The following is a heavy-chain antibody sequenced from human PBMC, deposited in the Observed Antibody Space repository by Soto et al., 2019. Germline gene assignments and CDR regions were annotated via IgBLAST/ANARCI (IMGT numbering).Heavy chain of an antibody. CDR3: VRDGTKTLRDWFDP. J-gene: IGHJ5*02. D-gene: IGHD1-1*01. CDR2: IYATGTT. V-gene: IGHV4-4*07. Sequence: PSETLSLTCTVSGPSFSGFYGSWIRKSAGKGLEWVGRIYATGTTDYNPSLKIRVIMSVDTYKKQFSLKRRSVTAADTAVYYCVRDGTKTLRDWFDPWGQGISVTVSS. CDR1: GPSFSGFY.